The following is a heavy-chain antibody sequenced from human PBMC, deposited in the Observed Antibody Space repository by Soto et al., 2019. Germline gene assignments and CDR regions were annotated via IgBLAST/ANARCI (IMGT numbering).Heavy chain of an antibody. Sequence: EVQMLESGGGLVQPGGSLRLSCAASGFIFNNYAMAWVRQAPGKGLEWVSVITGSGTTIYYADSVKGRFTISKDSSKNTVYLKMNSLRVDDTALYYCAKRADGSSGWQSVDAWGLGTLVTVSS. CDR2: ITGSGTTI. CDR1: GFIFNNYA. D-gene: IGHD6-25*01. CDR3: AKRADGSSGWQSVDA. J-gene: IGHJ5*02. V-gene: IGHV3-23*01.